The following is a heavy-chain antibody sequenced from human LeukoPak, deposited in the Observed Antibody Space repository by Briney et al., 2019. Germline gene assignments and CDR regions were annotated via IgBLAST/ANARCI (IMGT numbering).Heavy chain of an antibody. CDR3: ARHTGDYVPDY. J-gene: IGHJ4*02. Sequence: MTSETLSLTCTVSGGSISSYYWSWIRQPPGKGLEWIGYIYYSGSTNYNPSLKSRVTISVDTSKNQFSLKLSSVTAADTAVYYCARHTGDYVPDYWGQGTLVTVSS. V-gene: IGHV4-59*08. CDR2: IYYSGST. CDR1: GGSISSYY. D-gene: IGHD4-17*01.